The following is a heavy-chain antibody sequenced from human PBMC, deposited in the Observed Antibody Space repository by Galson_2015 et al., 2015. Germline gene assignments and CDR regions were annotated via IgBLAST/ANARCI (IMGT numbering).Heavy chain of an antibody. D-gene: IGHD3-10*01. J-gene: IGHJ5*02. CDR3: ARGGRMVRGVGNLNNWFDP. CDR1: GYTFTSYA. Sequence: SVKVSCKASGYTFTSYAMHWVRQAPGQRLEWMGWINAGNGNTKYSQKFQGRVTITRDTSAGTAYMELSSLRSEDTAVYYCARGGRMVRGVGNLNNWFDPWGQGTLVTVSS. CDR2: INAGNGNT. V-gene: IGHV1-3*01.